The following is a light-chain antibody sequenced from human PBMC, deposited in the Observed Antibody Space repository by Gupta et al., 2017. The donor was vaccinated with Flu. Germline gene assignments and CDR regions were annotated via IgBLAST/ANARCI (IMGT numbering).Light chain of an antibody. CDR2: AVT. CDR3: CSYAGSLYV. Sequence: QSVTITCTGTSSAVASYHYVSWYQHHPGKAPKLLIYAVTKRPSGVPDRFSGSQSGCTAALTISGLQADDEGDYYCCSYAGSLYVFGTGTEVFVL. CDR1: SSAVASYHY. J-gene: IGLJ1*01. V-gene: IGLV2-11*01.